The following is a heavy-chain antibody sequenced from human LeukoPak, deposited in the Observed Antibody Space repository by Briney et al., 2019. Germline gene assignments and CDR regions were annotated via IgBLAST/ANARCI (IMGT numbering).Heavy chain of an antibody. CDR3: AKGKGSSGWYD. CDR1: GFTFSSYS. CDR2: ISSSSSYI. D-gene: IGHD6-19*01. J-gene: IGHJ4*02. Sequence: GGSLRLSCAASGFTFSSYSMNWVRQAPGKGLEWVSSISSSSSYIYYADSVKGRFTISRDNAKNSLYLQMNSLRAEDTALYYCAKGKGSSGWYDWGQGTLVTVSS. V-gene: IGHV3-21*04.